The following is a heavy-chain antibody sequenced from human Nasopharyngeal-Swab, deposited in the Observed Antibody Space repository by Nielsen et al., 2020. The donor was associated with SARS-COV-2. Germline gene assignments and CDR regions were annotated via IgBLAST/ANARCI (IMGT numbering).Heavy chain of an antibody. CDR3: ARHDYGDYGLDY. CDR2: IYYSGST. Sequence: LRLSCTFSGGSISSGDYYWSWIRQPPGKGLEWIGYIYYSGSTYYNPSLKSRVTISVDTSKNQFSLKLSSVTAADTAVYYRARHDYGDYGLDYWGQGTLVTVSS. CDR1: GGSISSGDYY. D-gene: IGHD4-17*01. J-gene: IGHJ4*02. V-gene: IGHV4-30-4*01.